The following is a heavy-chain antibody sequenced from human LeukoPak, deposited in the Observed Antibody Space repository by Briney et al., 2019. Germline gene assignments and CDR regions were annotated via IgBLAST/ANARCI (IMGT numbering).Heavy chain of an antibody. J-gene: IGHJ3*02. D-gene: IGHD3-10*01. CDR1: GGPFSGYY. CDR3: ARGGTMVRGVRTTRAFDI. CDR2: INHSGST. V-gene: IGHV4-34*01. Sequence: PSETLSLTCAVYGGPFSGYYWSWIRQPPGKGLEWIGEINHSGSTNYNPSLKSRGTISVDTSKNQFSLKLSSVTAADTAVYYCARGGTMVRGVRTTRAFDIWGQGTMVTVSS.